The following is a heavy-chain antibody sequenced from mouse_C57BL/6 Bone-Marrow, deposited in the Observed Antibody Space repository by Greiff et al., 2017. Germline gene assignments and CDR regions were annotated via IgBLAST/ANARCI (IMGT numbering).Heavy chain of an antibody. D-gene: IGHD2-3*01. CDR2: ISNLAYSI. CDR3: ARRDGYHAIDD. CDR1: GFTFSDYG. V-gene: IGHV5-15*01. J-gene: IGHJ4*01. Sequence: EVQVVESGGGLVQPGGSLKLSCAASGFTFSDYGMAWVRQAPRKGPEWVAFISNLAYSIYYADTVPGRFTITRENAKNTLYLEMSSLRSEDTAMYYCARRDGYHAIDDWGQGPSVTVST.